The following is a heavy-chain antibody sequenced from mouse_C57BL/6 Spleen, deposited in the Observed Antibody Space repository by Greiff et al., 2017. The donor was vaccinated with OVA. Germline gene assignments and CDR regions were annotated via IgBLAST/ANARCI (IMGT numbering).Heavy chain of an antibody. CDR2: IYPGDGDT. D-gene: IGHD1-1*01. V-gene: IGHV1-82*01. J-gene: IGHJ4*01. CDR3: GGTTVVATPMDY. CDR1: GYAFSSSW. Sequence: VKLVESGPELVKPGASVKISCKASGYAFSSSWMNWVKQRPGKGLEWIGRIYPGDGDTNYNGKLKGKATLTADKSSSTAYMQLSSLTSEDSAVYFCGGTTVVATPMDYWGQGTSVTVSS.